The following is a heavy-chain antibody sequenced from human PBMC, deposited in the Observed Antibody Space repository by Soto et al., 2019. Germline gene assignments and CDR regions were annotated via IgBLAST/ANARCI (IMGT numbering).Heavy chain of an antibody. D-gene: IGHD2-2*01. CDR3: ARVSAAHGMDV. CDR2: ISGSGYTI. V-gene: IGHV3-48*03. J-gene: IGHJ6*02. Sequence: LRLSCAASGFTFNTNAMSWVRQAPGKGLEWVSYISGSGYTIYYADSVKGRFTISRDNAKNSLYLQMNSLRAEDTAVYYCARVSAAHGMDVWGQGTTVTVSS. CDR1: GFTFNTNA.